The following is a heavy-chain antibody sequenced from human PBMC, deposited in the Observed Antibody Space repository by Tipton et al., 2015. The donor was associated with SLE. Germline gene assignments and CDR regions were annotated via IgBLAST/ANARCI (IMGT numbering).Heavy chain of an antibody. CDR2: INPSSGST. V-gene: IGHV1-46*02. J-gene: IGHJ4*02. D-gene: IGHD4-17*01. CDR1: GYTFNTYY. Sequence: QVQLVQSGAEVKKPGASVRVSCKASGYTFNTYYMHWVRQAPGQGLEWMGIINPSSGSTNCAQKFQDRVTITADESTNTAYMELSGLRSEDTALYYCARLLNGDYYFDYWGQGTLVTIS. CDR3: ARLLNGDYYFDY.